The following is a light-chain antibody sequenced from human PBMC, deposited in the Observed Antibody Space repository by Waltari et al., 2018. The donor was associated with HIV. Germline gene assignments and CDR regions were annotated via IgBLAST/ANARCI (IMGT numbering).Light chain of an antibody. CDR3: CSYAGNYTHGV. CDR2: DVN. J-gene: IGLJ3*02. CDR1: SSDDGGYNY. V-gene: IGLV2-11*01. Sequence: QSALTQPRPVSGSPGPSVTISCTGTSSDDGGYNYVPWYQQHPGKAPKLMIDDVNKRPSGVPDRFSGSKSGNTASLTISVLQAEDEADYYCCSYAGNYTHGVFGGGTKLTVL.